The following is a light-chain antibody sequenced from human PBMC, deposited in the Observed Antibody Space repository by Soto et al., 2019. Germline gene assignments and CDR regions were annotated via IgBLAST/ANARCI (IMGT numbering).Light chain of an antibody. CDR1: SSDVGSYNL. J-gene: IGLJ3*02. Sequence: QSALTQPASVSGSPGQSITISCTGTSSDVGSYNLVSWYQQHPGKAPKLMIYEVSKRPSGVSNRFSGSKSGNTASLTISGLQAEDEAEYYCCSYAGSSTFEWVFGGGTKLTVL. CDR3: CSYAGSSTFEWV. CDR2: EVS. V-gene: IGLV2-23*02.